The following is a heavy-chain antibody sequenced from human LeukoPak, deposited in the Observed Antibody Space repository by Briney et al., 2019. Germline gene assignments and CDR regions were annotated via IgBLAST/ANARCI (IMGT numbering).Heavy chain of an antibody. J-gene: IGHJ4*02. D-gene: IGHD2-2*01. V-gene: IGHV3-7*01. Sequence: GGSLRLSCAVSGFTFSKFWMSWVRQAPGRGLEWVANIHPEGNEKYHVESVKGRFTISRDNAKNLLFLQMNGLRAEDTAVYYCANPDIVVVPAASTDWGQGTLVTVSS. CDR3: ANPDIVVVPAASTD. CDR2: IHPEGNEK. CDR1: GFTFSKFW.